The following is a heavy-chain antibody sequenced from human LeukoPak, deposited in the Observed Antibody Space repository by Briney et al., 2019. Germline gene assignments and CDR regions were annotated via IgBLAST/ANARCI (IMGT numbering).Heavy chain of an antibody. J-gene: IGHJ4*02. CDR3: SGSYYNNVFRFDY. V-gene: IGHV1-69*06. Sequence: ASVKVSCKASGGTFSSYAISWVRQAPGQGLEWMGGIIPIFGTANYAQKFQGRVTITADKSTGTAYMELSSLRSEDTAVYYCSGSYYNNVFRFDYWGQGTLVTVSS. CDR2: IIPIFGTA. CDR1: GGTFSSYA. D-gene: IGHD3-10*01.